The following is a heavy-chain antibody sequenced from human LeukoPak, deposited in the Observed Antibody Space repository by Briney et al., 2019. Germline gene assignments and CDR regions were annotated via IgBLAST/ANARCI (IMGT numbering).Heavy chain of an antibody. CDR2: VYYSGST. J-gene: IGHJ4*02. D-gene: IGHD5-24*01. Sequence: KPSETLSLTCTVSGGSISSYYWSWIRQPPGKGLEWIGYVYYSGSTNYNPSLKSRVTISVDTSKNQFSLRLNSVTAADTAVYYCARGEGRWLQFNFDSWGQGTLVTVSS. CDR1: GGSISSYY. V-gene: IGHV4-59*01. CDR3: ARGEGRWLQFNFDS.